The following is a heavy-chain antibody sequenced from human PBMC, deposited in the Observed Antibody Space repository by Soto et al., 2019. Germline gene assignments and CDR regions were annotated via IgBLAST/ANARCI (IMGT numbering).Heavy chain of an antibody. CDR2: IYYSGST. V-gene: IGHV4-59*08. J-gene: IGHJ6*03. CDR1: GGSISSYY. D-gene: IGHD3-10*01. Sequence: SETLSLTCTVSGGSISSYYWSWIRQPPGKEQEKIRYIYYSGSTNYNPSIKSRITISVDTSKNQFSLKLSSVTAADTAVYYCARRVNGSGSYFYYYYMDVWGKGTTVTVSS. CDR3: ARRVNGSGSYFYYYYMDV.